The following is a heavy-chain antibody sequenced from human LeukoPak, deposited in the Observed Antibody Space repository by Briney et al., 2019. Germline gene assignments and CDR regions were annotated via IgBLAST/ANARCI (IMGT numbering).Heavy chain of an antibody. J-gene: IGHJ4*02. Sequence: PGGSLRLSCAASGFTFSSYGMSWVRQAPGKGLEWVSAIGGSGGSTYYADSVKGRFTISRDNSKNTLYLQMNSLRAEDTAVYYCARRAGAYSHPYDYWGQGTLVTVSS. CDR3: ARRAGAYSHPYDY. V-gene: IGHV3-23*01. CDR1: GFTFSSYG. D-gene: IGHD4/OR15-4a*01. CDR2: IGGSGGST.